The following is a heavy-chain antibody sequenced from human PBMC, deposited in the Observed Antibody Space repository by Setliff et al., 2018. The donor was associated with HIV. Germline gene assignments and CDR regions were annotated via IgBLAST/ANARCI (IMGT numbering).Heavy chain of an antibody. Sequence: ASVKVSCKASGGTLSTYGISWVRQAPGQGLEWMGGIIPILGSANYAQKFQGRVTITADKSTSTAYMELSSLRSEDTAVYYCARTWYSGALYYYYYYMDVWGKGTTVTVSS. CDR2: IIPILGSA. CDR3: ARTWYSGALYYYYYYMDV. D-gene: IGHD1-26*01. CDR1: GGTLSTYG. V-gene: IGHV1-69*10. J-gene: IGHJ6*03.